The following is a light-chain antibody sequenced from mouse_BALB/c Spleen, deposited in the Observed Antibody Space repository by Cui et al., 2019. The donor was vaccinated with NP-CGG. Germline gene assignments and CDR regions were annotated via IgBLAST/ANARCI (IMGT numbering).Light chain of an antibody. CDR1: TGTVTTSNY. Sequence: QAVVTQESELTTSPGETVTLTCRSSTGTVTTSNYANWVQEKPDHLFTGLMGGTNNRAPGVPARFSGSLIGAKAALTITGAQTEDEAIYFCALWYSNHWVFGGGTKLTVL. CDR3: ALWYSNHWV. V-gene: IGLV1*01. CDR2: GTN. J-gene: IGLJ1*01.